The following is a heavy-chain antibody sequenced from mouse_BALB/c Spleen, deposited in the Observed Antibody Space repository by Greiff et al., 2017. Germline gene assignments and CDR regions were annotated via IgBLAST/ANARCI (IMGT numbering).Heavy chain of an antibody. CDR3: ARTYYRYGRFAY. J-gene: IGHJ3*01. CDR1: GYSITSGYY. V-gene: IGHV3-6*02. Sequence: EVKLMESGPGLVKPSQSLSLTCSVTGYSITSGYYWNWIRQFPGNKLEWMGYISYDGSNNYNPSLKNRISITRDTSKNQFFLKLNSVTTEDTATYYCARTYYRYGRFAYWGQGTLVTVSA. D-gene: IGHD2-14*01. CDR2: ISYDGSN.